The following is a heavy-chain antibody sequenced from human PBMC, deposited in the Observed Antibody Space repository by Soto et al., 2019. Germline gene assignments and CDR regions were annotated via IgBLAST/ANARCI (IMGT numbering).Heavy chain of an antibody. CDR1: EFTFSSYA. V-gene: IGHV3-23*01. D-gene: IGHD1-26*01. Sequence: EVQLLESGGGLVQPGGSLRLSCAASEFTFSSYAMSWVRQAPGKGLEWVSGISGDGGRPYYADSVKGRFTISRDNSKNTLYLQMNSLRAEDTAIYYCAKDWVFSGTYYFDFWGQGTLVTVSS. CDR2: ISGDGGRP. CDR3: AKDWVFSGTYYFDF. J-gene: IGHJ4*02.